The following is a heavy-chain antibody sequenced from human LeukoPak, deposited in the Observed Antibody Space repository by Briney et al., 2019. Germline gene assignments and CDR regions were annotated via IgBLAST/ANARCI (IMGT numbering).Heavy chain of an antibody. CDR1: GGSISSFF. CDR3: ARGSPPGGSYPFDP. V-gene: IGHV4-59*01. D-gene: IGHD1-26*01. J-gene: IGHJ5*02. CDR2: VHSSGST. Sequence: SETLSLTCTVSGGSISSFFWSWIRQPPGKGLEWIGYVHSSGSTKYNPSLKSRLIISVDMSKNQFSLKLRSVSVADTAVYYCARGSPPGGSYPFDPWGQGTLVTVSS.